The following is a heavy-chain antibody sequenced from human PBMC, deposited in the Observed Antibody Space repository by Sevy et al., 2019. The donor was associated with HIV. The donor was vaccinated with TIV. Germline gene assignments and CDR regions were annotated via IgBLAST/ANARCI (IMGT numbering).Heavy chain of an antibody. CDR2: IKQDGSEK. J-gene: IGHJ4*01. CDR1: GFTFSSYW. V-gene: IGHV3-7*01. D-gene: IGHD3-10*01. CDR3: ARYIMVRGVIITTLRGFDY. Sequence: GGSLRLSCAASGFTFSSYWMSWVRQAPGKGLEWVANIKQDGSEKYYVDSVKGRFTISRDNAKNSLYLQMNSLRAEDTAVYYCARYIMVRGVIITTLRGFDYWGHGTLVTLSS.